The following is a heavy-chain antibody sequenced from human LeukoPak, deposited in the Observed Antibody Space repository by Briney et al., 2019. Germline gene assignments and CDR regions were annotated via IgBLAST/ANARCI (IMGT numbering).Heavy chain of an antibody. J-gene: IGHJ6*03. Sequence: ASVKVSCKASGGTFSSYAISWVRQAPGQGLEWMGGIIPIFGTANYAQKFQGRVTITADESTSTAYMELSSLRSEDTAVYYCARDLRVVRGFNYYYYMDVWGQGTTVTISS. CDR1: GGTFSSYA. V-gene: IGHV1-69*13. D-gene: IGHD3-10*01. CDR2: IIPIFGTA. CDR3: ARDLRVVRGFNYYYYMDV.